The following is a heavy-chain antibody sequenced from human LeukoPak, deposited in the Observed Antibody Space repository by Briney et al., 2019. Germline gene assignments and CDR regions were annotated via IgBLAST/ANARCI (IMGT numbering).Heavy chain of an antibody. V-gene: IGHV3-7*05. Sequence: GGSLRLSCVASGFTLSFYWMTWVRQAPGKGLEWVANIKPDGSEKYFVDSVRGRFTISRDNVMNSLYLHMNSLRDDDTAVYYCAKPISGGLAVTADWFDPWGQGTLVTVST. CDR2: IKPDGSEK. J-gene: IGHJ5*02. CDR3: AKPISGGLAVTADWFDP. CDR1: GFTLSFYW. D-gene: IGHD6-19*01.